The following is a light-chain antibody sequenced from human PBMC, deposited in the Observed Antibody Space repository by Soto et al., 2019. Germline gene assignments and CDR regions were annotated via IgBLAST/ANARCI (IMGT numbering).Light chain of an antibody. J-gene: IGKJ5*01. CDR1: QSVTSTY. CDR3: QQYGSSHHPPT. Sequence: EIVLTQSPGTLSLSPGERATLSCRASQSVTSTYLGWYQQKPGQAPRLLMYGVSVRATGIPDRFSGSGSGTDFTLTISRLGPEDFAVYYCQQYGSSHHPPTFGQGTRLEIK. V-gene: IGKV3-20*01. CDR2: GVS.